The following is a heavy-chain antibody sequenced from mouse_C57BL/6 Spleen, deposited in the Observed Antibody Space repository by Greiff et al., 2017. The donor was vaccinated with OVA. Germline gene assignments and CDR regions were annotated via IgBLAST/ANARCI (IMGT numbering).Heavy chain of an antibody. D-gene: IGHD2-1*01. J-gene: IGHJ3*01. CDR2: IDPEDGDT. CDR3: TTWAYGNPFAD. V-gene: IGHV14-1*01. CDR1: GFNIKDYY. Sequence: EVQLQQSGAELVRPGASVKLSCTASGFNIKDYYMHWVKQRPEQGLEWIGRIDPEDGDTEYAPKFQGKATMTADTSSNTAYLQLSSLTSEDTAVYYCTTWAYGNPFADWGQGTLVTVSA.